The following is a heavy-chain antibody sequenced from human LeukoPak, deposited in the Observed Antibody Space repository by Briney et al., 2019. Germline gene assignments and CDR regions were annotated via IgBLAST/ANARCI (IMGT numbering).Heavy chain of an antibody. CDR2: ISSSSSYI. CDR3: ARGKAAFDILTGYDS. CDR1: GFTFSSYT. Sequence: GGSLRLSCAASGFTFSSYTMNWVRQAPGKGLEWVSCISSSSSYIYYADSVKGRFTISRDNTKNSLILQMDSLIAEDTAVYYCARGKAAFDILTGYDSWGQGTLVTVSS. D-gene: IGHD3-9*01. V-gene: IGHV3-21*01. J-gene: IGHJ5*01.